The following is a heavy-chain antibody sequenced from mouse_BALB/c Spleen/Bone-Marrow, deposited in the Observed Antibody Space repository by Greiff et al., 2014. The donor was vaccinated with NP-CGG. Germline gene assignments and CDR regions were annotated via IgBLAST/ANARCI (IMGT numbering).Heavy chain of an antibody. CDR1: GYAFSSSW. V-gene: IGHV1-82*01. D-gene: IGHD1-1*01. CDR3: ARSAYYGSSYGAMDY. Sequence: LQESGPELVKPGASVKISCTGSGYAFSSSWMNWVKQRPGQGLEWIGRIYPGDGDTNSNGRFKGKATPTADRSSNTAYMQLSSLTSVDSAVYFCARSAYYGSSYGAMDYWGQGTSVTVSS. CDR2: IYPGDGDT. J-gene: IGHJ4*01.